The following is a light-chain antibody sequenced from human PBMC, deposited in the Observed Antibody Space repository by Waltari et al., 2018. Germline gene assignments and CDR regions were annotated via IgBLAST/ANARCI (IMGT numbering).Light chain of an antibody. CDR3: QQSYSRGT. CDR2: VAS. CDR1: QNINRN. Sequence: DIQMTQSPSSLSASVGDRVTIACRASQNINRNLNWYQQKPGKAPTLLIFVASSLQRGVPLRCNGRGSRTEFTISITSLQPEDFATYYCQQSYSRGTFGPGTRVDIK. V-gene: IGKV1-39*01. J-gene: IGKJ3*01.